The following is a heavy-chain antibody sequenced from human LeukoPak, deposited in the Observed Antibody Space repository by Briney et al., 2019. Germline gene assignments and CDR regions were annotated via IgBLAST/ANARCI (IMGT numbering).Heavy chain of an antibody. J-gene: IGHJ4*02. Sequence: SETLSLTCAVYGGSFSGYYWSWIRQPPGKGLEWIGEINHSGSTNYNPSLKSRVTISVDTSKNQFSLKLSSVTAADTAAYYCAVGSGSTLDYWGQGTLVTVSS. V-gene: IGHV4-34*01. D-gene: IGHD3-10*01. CDR1: GGSFSGYY. CDR2: INHSGST. CDR3: AVGSGSTLDY.